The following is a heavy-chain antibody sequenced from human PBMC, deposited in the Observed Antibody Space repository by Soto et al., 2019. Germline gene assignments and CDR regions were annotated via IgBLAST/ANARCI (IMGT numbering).Heavy chain of an antibody. Sequence: GGSLRLSCAASGFTFSSYGMHWVRQAPGKGLEWVAVISYDGSNKYYGDSAKGRFTISRDNSNNTLYLQMNSLRPEDTAVYYCAKNKDDFWSGSISDPWGQGTLVTVSS. CDR3: AKNKDDFWSGSISDP. V-gene: IGHV3-30*04. CDR1: GFTFSSYG. J-gene: IGHJ5*02. D-gene: IGHD3-3*01. CDR2: ISYDGSNK.